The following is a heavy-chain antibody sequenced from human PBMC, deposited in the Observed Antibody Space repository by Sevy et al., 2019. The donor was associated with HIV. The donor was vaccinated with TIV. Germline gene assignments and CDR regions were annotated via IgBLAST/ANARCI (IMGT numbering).Heavy chain of an antibody. Sequence: SETLSLTCTVSGGSISAYYWSWIRQPPGKPLEYIGYIYYTGSTNYNPSLKSRVTISVDTSKNQFCLKLNPVTAADTAVYFCARAPPVRSGDDSLNWFDPWGQGTLVTVSS. V-gene: IGHV4-59*01. J-gene: IGHJ5*02. CDR1: GGSISAYY. CDR2: IYYTGST. D-gene: IGHD5-12*01. CDR3: ARAPPVRSGDDSLNWFDP.